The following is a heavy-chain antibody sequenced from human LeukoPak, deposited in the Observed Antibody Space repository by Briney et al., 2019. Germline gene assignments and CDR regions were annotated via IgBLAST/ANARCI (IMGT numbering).Heavy chain of an antibody. CDR2: MNPNSGNT. D-gene: IGHD4-11*01. J-gene: IGHJ6*02. CDR3: ARAGYDYPFYYYGMDV. CDR1: GYTFTSYD. Sequence: GASVKVSCKASGYTFTSYDINWVRQATGQGLEWMGWMNPNSGNTGCAQKFQGRVTMTRNTSISTAYMELSSLRSEDTAVYYCARAGYDYPFYYYGMDVWGQGTTVTVSS. V-gene: IGHV1-8*01.